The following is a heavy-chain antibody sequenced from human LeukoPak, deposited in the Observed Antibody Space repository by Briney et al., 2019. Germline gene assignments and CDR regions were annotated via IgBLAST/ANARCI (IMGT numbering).Heavy chain of an antibody. V-gene: IGHV3-48*01. D-gene: IGHD5-18*01. J-gene: IGHJ3*02. Sequence: SSSTIYYADSLQGRFTISRDNSKSTLYLQMTSLRAEDTALYYCARDKTTLVTVDAFDIWGQGTMVTVSS. CDR2: SSSTI. CDR3: ARDKTTLVTVDAFDI.